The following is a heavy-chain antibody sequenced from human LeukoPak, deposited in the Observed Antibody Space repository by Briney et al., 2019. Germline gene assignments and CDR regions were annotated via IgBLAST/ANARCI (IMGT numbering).Heavy chain of an antibody. V-gene: IGHV3-23*01. D-gene: IGHD3-10*01. J-gene: IGHJ4*02. CDR2: ISDRGGST. CDR1: RFIHILYA. CDR3: AKVVGSGSGSYLDY. Sequence: GGSLRLSRASSRFIHILYAIRGVRQPPARGGEGVSTISDRGGSTYYADSVKGRFTISRDNSKNTLYLEMTSLRADDTAVYFCAKVVGSGSGSYLDYWGQGTLVTVSS.